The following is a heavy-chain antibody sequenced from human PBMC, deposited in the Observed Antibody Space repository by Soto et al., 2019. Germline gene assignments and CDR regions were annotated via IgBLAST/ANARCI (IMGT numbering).Heavy chain of an antibody. CDR1: GGSVSGSYYY. Sequence: SETLSLTCAVSGGSVSGSYYYWAWLRQSPGKGPEWIGSVFHTGFTSYNPSLESRVSVSVDTSKSQFSLKLSAVAASDTAVYYCATSQKGYNWNYFDHWGQGALVTVSS. CDR3: ATSQKGYNWNYFDH. D-gene: IGHD1-1*01. V-gene: IGHV4-39*01. CDR2: VFHTGFT. J-gene: IGHJ4*02.